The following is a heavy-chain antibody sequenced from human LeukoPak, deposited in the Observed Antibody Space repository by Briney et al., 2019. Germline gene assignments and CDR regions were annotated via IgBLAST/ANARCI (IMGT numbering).Heavy chain of an antibody. CDR1: GFTFGDYA. Sequence: GGSLRLSCTASGFTFGDYAMSWFRQAPGKGLEWVGFIRSKAYGGTTEYAASVKGGFTISRDDSKSIAYLQMNSLKTEDTAVYYCTREEEDGLFDYWGQGTLVTVSS. V-gene: IGHV3-49*03. D-gene: IGHD5-24*01. J-gene: IGHJ4*02. CDR3: TREEEDGLFDY. CDR2: IRSKAYGGTT.